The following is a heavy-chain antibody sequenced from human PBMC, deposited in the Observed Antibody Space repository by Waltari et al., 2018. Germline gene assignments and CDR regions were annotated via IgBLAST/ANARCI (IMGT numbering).Heavy chain of an antibody. J-gene: IGHJ4*02. V-gene: IGHV4-39*01. Sequence: QLQLQESGPGLVKPSETLSFTCTVSGGSISSSSSYWGWIRQPPGKGLEWIGGIYYSGSTYYNPPLKSRVTISVDTSKNQFSLKLSSVTAADTAVYYCATKRESSASGFDYWGQGTLVTVSS. CDR2: IYYSGST. CDR1: GGSISSSSSY. CDR3: ATKRESSASGFDY. D-gene: IGHD6-19*01.